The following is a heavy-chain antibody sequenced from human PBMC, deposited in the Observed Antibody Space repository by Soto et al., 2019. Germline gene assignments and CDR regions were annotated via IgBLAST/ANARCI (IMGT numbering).Heavy chain of an antibody. CDR1: GFTFSSYA. Sequence: EVQLVESGGGLVQPGGSLRLSCAASGFTFSSYAMHWVRQAPGKGLEYVSAISSYGGSTYYANSVKGRFTISRDNAKNTLSLQMGSLRAEDMAVYYCARDPDSSGYYYFDYWGQGTLVTVSS. CDR3: ARDPDSSGYYYFDY. J-gene: IGHJ4*02. D-gene: IGHD3-22*01. CDR2: ISSYGGST. V-gene: IGHV3-64*01.